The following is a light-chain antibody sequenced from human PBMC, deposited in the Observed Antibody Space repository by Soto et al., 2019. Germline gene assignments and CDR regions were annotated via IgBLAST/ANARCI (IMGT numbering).Light chain of an antibody. CDR3: QQRSNWPPFT. J-gene: IGKJ2*01. CDR1: QSVSSY. V-gene: IGKV3-11*01. CDR2: DAS. Sequence: EIVLTQSPATLSWSPGERATLSCRASQSVSSYLAWYQQKPGQAPRLLIYDASNRATGIPARFSGSGSGTDFPLTISSLEPGDFAVYYCQQRSNWPPFTFGQGTKLEIK.